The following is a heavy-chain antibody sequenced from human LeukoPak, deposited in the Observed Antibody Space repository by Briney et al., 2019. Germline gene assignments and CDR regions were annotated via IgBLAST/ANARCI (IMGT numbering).Heavy chain of an antibody. V-gene: IGHV3-23*01. CDR2: IGGSGGST. Sequence: GGSLRLSCAAPGFTFSSYAMSWVRQAPGKGLEWVSAIGGSGGSTYYADSVKGRFTISRDNSKSTLSLQMNSLRAEDTAVYYCAKDRFLWFGESEDYWGQGTLVTVSS. CDR1: GFTFSSYA. CDR3: AKDRFLWFGESEDY. J-gene: IGHJ4*02. D-gene: IGHD3-10*01.